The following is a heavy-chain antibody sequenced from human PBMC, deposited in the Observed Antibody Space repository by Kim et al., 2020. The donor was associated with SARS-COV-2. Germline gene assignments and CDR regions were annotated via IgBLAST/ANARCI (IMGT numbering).Heavy chain of an antibody. CDR1: GFTVSSNY. Sequence: GGSLRLSCAASGFTVSSNYMSWVRQAPGKGLEWVSVIYSGGSTYYADSVKGRFTISRDNSKNTLYLQMNSLRAEDTAVYYCARSWLRFLGALVNWGQGTLVTVSS. V-gene: IGHV3-53*01. CDR2: IYSGGST. J-gene: IGHJ4*02. CDR3: ARSWLRFLGALVN. D-gene: IGHD3-3*01.